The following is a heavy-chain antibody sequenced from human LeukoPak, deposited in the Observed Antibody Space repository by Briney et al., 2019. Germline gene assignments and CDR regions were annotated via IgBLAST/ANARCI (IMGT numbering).Heavy chain of an antibody. Sequence: GESLKISCKGSGYSFTNYWIGWVRQMPGKGLEWMGIIFPGDSNTKYSPSFQGQVTISADKSISTAYLQWSSLKASDTAMYYCARPHYGASDYWGQGTLVTVSS. CDR2: IFPGDSNT. CDR1: GYSFTNYW. J-gene: IGHJ4*02. CDR3: ARPHYGASDY. D-gene: IGHD4-17*01. V-gene: IGHV5-51*01.